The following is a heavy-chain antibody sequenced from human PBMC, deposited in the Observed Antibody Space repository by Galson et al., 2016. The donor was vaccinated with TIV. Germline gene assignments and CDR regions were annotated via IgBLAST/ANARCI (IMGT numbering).Heavy chain of an antibody. J-gene: IGHJ2*01. CDR2: IYYSGTT. Sequence: ETLSLTCTISGGSISSDTLYWGWIRQPPGKQLEWVGTIYYSGTTYYNPSLKNRITMSVDTSKNQFSLRLSLHQGPIGLPPGTLLQEHLWG. CDR3: LLQEHL. CDR1: GGSISSDTLY. V-gene: IGHV4-39*01.